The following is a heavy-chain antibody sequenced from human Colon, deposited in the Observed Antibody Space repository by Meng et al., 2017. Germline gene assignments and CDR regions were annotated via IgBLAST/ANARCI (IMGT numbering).Heavy chain of an antibody. J-gene: IGHJ6*02. V-gene: IGHV3-72*01. Sequence: GGSLTPSCAASGFSLSDHYMDWVRQAPGKGLEWVGRSRDRVNSYTTEYVASVKGRFTISRDDSKNSLFLQMNSLKTEYTAVYYCSRVLAVTGTNGHAMDVWGQGTTVTVSS. D-gene: IGHD6-19*01. CDR2: SRDRVNSYTT. CDR3: SRVLAVTGTNGHAMDV. CDR1: GFSLSDHY.